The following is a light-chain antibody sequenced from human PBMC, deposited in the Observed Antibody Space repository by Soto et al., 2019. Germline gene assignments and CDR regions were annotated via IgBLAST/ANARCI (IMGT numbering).Light chain of an antibody. Sequence: EIVLTQSPGSLSLSPGERATLSCRASQTVASNYLAWYHQKPGQAPRLLIYGASNRATGIPDRFSGSGSGTDFSLTISRLEPEDFAVYFCQQYDDWLRLTFGGGTKVEIK. CDR2: GAS. CDR3: QQYDDWLRLT. CDR1: QTVASNY. J-gene: IGKJ4*01. V-gene: IGKV3-20*01.